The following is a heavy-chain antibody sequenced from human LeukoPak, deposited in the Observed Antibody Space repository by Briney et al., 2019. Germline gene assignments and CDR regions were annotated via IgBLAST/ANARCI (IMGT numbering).Heavy chain of an antibody. Sequence: SETLSLTCAVYGGSFSGYYWGWIRQPPGKGLEWIGSIYHSGSTYYNPSLKSRVTISVDTSKNQFSLKLSSVTAADTAVYYCAKTAGVRGALNWFDPWGQGTLVTVSS. V-gene: IGHV4-38-2*01. CDR2: IYHSGST. D-gene: IGHD3-10*01. J-gene: IGHJ5*02. CDR3: AKTAGVRGALNWFDP. CDR1: GGSFSGYY.